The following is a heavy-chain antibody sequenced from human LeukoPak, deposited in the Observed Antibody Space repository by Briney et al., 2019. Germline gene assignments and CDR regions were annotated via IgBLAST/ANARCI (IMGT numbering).Heavy chain of an antibody. D-gene: IGHD6-6*01. J-gene: IGHJ1*01. CDR3: AKDRRIAARPRGAAEYFQH. CDR2: IRYDGSNK. Sequence: GGSLRLSCAASGFTSSSYGMHWVRQAPGKGLEWVAFIRYDGSNKYYADSVKGRFTISRDNSKNTLYLQMNSLRAEDTAVYYCAKDRRIAARPRGAAEYFQHWGQGTLVTVSS. V-gene: IGHV3-30*02. CDR1: GFTSSSYG.